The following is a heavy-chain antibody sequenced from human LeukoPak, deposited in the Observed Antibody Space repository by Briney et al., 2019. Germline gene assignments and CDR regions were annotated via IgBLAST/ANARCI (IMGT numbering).Heavy chain of an antibody. Sequence: NPSETLSLTCTVSGGSISSYYWSWIRQPPGKGLEWIGYIYYSGSTNYNPSLKSRVTISVDTSKNQVSLKLSSVTAADTAVYYCARRKEGFDYWGQGTLVTVSS. CDR2: IYYSGST. J-gene: IGHJ4*02. CDR3: ARRKEGFDY. CDR1: GGSISSYY. V-gene: IGHV4-59*08.